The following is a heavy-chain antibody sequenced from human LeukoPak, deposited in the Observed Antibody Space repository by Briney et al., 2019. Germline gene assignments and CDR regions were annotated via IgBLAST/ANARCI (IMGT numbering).Heavy chain of an antibody. D-gene: IGHD4-17*01. Sequence: SETLSLTCTVSGGSISRGEYYWSWIRQPPGRGLEWIGNIYYSGTTYYNPSLESRVTISIDTSKNQFSLKLRSVTAADTAVYYCVRELVRDADYVGPFDYWGQGTLVTVSS. V-gene: IGHV4-30-4*01. CDR1: GGSISRGEYY. CDR3: VRELVRDADYVGPFDY. J-gene: IGHJ4*02. CDR2: IYYSGTT.